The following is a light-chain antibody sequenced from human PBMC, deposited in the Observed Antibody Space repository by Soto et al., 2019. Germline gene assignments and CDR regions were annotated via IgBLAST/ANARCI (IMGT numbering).Light chain of an antibody. CDR1: QSVGTF. V-gene: IGKV3-20*01. Sequence: EVVLTQTPGTLSLSPGGRASLSCRASQSVGTFLAWYQQRSGQAPRLLIYGASTRASGIPDRFSGSESGTDFTLTISRLEPEDFGVYYCQQYGSSLTFGQGTKVDIK. CDR2: GAS. CDR3: QQYGSSLT. J-gene: IGKJ1*01.